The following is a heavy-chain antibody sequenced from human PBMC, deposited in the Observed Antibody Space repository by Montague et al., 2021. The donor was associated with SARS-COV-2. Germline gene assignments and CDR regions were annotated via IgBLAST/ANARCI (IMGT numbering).Heavy chain of an antibody. CDR2: IDDSGST. J-gene: IGHJ3*02. CDR1: GGSISSRNYY. Sequence: SETLSLTCTVSGGSISSRNYYWGWIRQPPGKGLEWIGSIDDSGSTYYXXXLKSRVTISVDMSKNHFSLKLSSVTAADTAVYYCARRGRKLLPVATTIGGFDIWGQGTMVTVSS. CDR3: ARRGRKLLPVATTIGGFDI. D-gene: IGHD5-12*01. V-gene: IGHV4-39*02.